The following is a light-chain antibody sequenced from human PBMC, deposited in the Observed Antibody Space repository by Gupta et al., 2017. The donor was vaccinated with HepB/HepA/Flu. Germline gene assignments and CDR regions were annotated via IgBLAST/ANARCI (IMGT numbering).Light chain of an antibody. Sequence: EIVLTQSPATLSLSPGERGTLSCKASQYVDIYLAWYQQIPGQPPRLLIYDTSNRATGTPARFSGSGSGTDFTLTIASLEPEDFAIYYCQQGRSWPLTFGQGTRLEIK. CDR3: QQGRSWPLT. V-gene: IGKV3-11*01. CDR1: QYVDIY. CDR2: DTS. J-gene: IGKJ5*01.